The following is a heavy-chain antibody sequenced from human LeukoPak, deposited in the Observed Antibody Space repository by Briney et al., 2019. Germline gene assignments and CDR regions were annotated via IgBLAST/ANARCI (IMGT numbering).Heavy chain of an antibody. D-gene: IGHD6-25*01. CDR2: ISSSDSTI. CDR1: GFTLSDHY. V-gene: IGHV3-11*01. CDR3: AWMAAAYDFDY. Sequence: GGSLTLSCAASGFTLSDHYMNWIRQAPGKGLEWISYISSSDSTIYYADSVKGRFTISRDNADNSLYLQMNSLRAEDTALYYCAWMAAAYDFDYWGQGIMVTDSS. J-gene: IGHJ4*02.